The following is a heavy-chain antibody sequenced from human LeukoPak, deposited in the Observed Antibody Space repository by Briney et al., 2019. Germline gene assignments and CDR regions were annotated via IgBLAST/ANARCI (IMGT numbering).Heavy chain of an antibody. CDR3: ARAFGYYYDSSGYYTPDY. CDR1: GFTFSSYA. J-gene: IGHJ4*02. D-gene: IGHD3-22*01. Sequence: GGSLRLSCAASGFTFSSYAMHWVRQAPGKGLEWVAVISYDGSNKYYADSVKGRFTISRDNSKNTLYLQMNSLRAEDTAVYYCARAFGYYYDSSGYYTPDYWGQGTLVTVSS. CDR2: ISYDGSNK. V-gene: IGHV3-30*04.